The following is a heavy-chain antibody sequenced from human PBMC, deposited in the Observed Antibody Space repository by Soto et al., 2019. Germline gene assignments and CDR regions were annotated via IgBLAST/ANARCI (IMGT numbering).Heavy chain of an antibody. Sequence: GGSLGLACAASGVTVSSYGMHWVRQAPGKGLEWVAVISYDGSNKYYADSVKGRFTISRDNSKNTLYLQMNSLRAEDTAVYYCAKDRGYCSSTSCYTGMDVWGQGTTVTVSS. CDR1: GVTVSSYG. CDR2: ISYDGSNK. V-gene: IGHV3-30*18. D-gene: IGHD2-2*02. J-gene: IGHJ6*02. CDR3: AKDRGYCSSTSCYTGMDV.